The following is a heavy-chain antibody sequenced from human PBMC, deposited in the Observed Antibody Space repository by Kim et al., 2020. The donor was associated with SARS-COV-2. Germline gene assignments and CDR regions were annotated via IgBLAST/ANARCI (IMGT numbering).Heavy chain of an antibody. CDR2: VNAVNDQT. CDR1: GYTFKTYP. J-gene: IGHJ4*02. V-gene: IGHV1-3*01. CDR3: VLDMNPTVYDY. D-gene: IGHD4-4*01. Sequence: ASVKVSCKASGYTFKTYPIHWLRQAPGQTLEWMGWVNAVNDQTKYSQKFQGRITISRDTSANTAYMELRSLTTKDTAFYYFVLDMNPTVYDYWGQGTLVT.